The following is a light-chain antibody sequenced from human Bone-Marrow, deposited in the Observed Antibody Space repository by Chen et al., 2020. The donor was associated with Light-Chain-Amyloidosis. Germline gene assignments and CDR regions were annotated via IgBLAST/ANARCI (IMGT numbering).Light chain of an antibody. CDR2: GSS. CDR1: QTISTNY. J-gene: IGKJ4*01. Sequence: EIVLTQSPGTLSLSPGEGANLSCRASQTISTNYLTWYQQKFGQAPRLLIYGSSSRATGIPDRFTGSVSGTDFTLTINSLEPEGFAMYYCQQYGTSPLTFGGGTKVEIK. CDR3: QQYGTSPLT. V-gene: IGKV3-20*01.